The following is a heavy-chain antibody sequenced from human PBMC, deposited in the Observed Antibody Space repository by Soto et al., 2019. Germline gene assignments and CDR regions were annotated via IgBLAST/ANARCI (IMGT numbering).Heavy chain of an antibody. CDR2: FXYXXXX. V-gene: IGHV4-39*01. Sequence: SETLSLTCTVSGGSISSSSYYWGWIRQPPGKGXXXIGXFXYXXXXXXNPSLKSRVTISVDTSKNQLSLKLSSVTAADTAVYYCARNYYGMDVWGQGTTVTVSS. J-gene: IGHJ6*02. CDR3: ARNYYGMDV. CDR1: GGSISSSSYY.